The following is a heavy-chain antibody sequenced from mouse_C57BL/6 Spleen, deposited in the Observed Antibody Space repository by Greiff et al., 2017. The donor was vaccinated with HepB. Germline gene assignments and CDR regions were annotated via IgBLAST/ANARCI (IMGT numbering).Heavy chain of an antibody. V-gene: IGHV1-61*01. CDR2: IYPSDSET. CDR3: ARRSWPFAY. CDR1: GYTFTSYW. Sequence: QVHVKQPGAELVRPGSSVKLSCKASGYTFTSYWMDWVKQRPGQGLEWIGNIYPSDSETHYNQKFKDKATLTVDKSSSTAYMQLSSLTSEDSAVYYCARRSWPFAYWGQGTLVTVSA. J-gene: IGHJ3*01.